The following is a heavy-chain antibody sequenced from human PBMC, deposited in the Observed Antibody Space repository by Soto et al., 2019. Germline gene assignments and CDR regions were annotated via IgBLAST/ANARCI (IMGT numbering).Heavy chain of an antibody. V-gene: IGHV4-34*01. J-gene: IGHJ4*02. D-gene: IGHD3-10*01. CDR1: GGSFSGYY. Sequence: SETLSLTCAVYGGSFSGYYWSWIRQPPGKGLEWIGEINHSGSTNYNPSLKSRVTISVDTSKNQFSLKLSSVTAADTAVYYCARSNYYGSGSYYTGLRYWGQGTLVTVPS. CDR2: INHSGST. CDR3: ARSNYYGSGSYYTGLRY.